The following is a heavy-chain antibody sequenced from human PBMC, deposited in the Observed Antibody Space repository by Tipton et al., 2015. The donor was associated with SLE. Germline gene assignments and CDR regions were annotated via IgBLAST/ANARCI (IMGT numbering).Heavy chain of an antibody. CDR1: GFNFGDSY. CDR2: IISSGTTA. V-gene: IGHV3-11*04. CDR3: ARELLPLYGMDV. Sequence: SLRLSCAASGFNFGDSYMSWIRQAPGKGLEWVSYIISSGTTAYYADSVRGRFTISRDNSKNTLYLQMNSLRAEDTAVYYCARELLPLYGMDVWGQGTTVTVSS. J-gene: IGHJ6*02.